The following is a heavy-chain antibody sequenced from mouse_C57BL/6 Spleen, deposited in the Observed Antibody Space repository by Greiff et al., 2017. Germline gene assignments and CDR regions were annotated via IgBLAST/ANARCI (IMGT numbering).Heavy chain of an antibody. V-gene: IGHV1-9*01. CDR3: ARGAVYYDYFRFAY. CDR1: GYTFTGYW. CDR2: ILPGSGST. Sequence: QVQLQQSGAELMKPGASVKLSCKATGYTFTGYWIEWVKQRPGHGLEWIGEILPGSGSTNYNEKFKGKATFTADTSSNTAYMQLSSLTTEDSAIYYCARGAVYYDYFRFAYWGQGTLVTVSA. D-gene: IGHD2-4*01. J-gene: IGHJ3*01.